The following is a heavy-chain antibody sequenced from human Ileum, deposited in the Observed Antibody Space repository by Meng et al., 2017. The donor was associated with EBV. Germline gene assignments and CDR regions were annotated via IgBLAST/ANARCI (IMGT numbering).Heavy chain of an antibody. Sequence: QVRLQESGPGLVKPSDTLSLTCAVSGYSISTTNWWGWIRKPPGKGLEWIGHIYYSGTTYNNPPLKSRVTMSIDPSKNQFSLKLSSVTAVDTAVYYCARNSESGSYIDYWGLGTLVTVSS. CDR1: GYSISTTNW. J-gene: IGHJ4*02. CDR2: IYYSGTT. V-gene: IGHV4-28*01. D-gene: IGHD1-26*01. CDR3: ARNSESGSYIDY.